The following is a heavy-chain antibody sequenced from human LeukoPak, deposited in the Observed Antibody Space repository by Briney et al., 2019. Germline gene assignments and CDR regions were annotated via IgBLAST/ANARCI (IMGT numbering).Heavy chain of an antibody. CDR2: VYYSGKT. CDR3: ARAIYDFWSGYYSDY. Sequence: SETLSLTCTVSGGSISDYYWSWIRQPPGKGLEWIGYVYYSGKTDYNPSLKSRVTISVDTSKNQFSLNLTSVTAADTAVYYCARAIYDFWSGYYSDYWGQGTLVTVSS. CDR1: GGSISDYY. V-gene: IGHV4-59*08. J-gene: IGHJ4*02. D-gene: IGHD3-3*01.